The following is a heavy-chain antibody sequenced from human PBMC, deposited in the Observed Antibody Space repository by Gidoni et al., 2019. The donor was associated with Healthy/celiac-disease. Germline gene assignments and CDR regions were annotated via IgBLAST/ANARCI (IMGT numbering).Heavy chain of an antibody. CDR2: IYYSGST. V-gene: IGHV4-59*08. CDR3: ARHLDGSGFDY. Sequence: QVQLQASGPGLAKPSETLSLTCTVSGGSISSYYWSWIRQPPGKGLEWIGYIYYSGSTNYNPSLKSRVTISVDTSKNQFSLKLSSVTAADTAVYYCARHLDGSGFDYWGQGTLVTVSS. D-gene: IGHD3-10*01. CDR1: GGSISSYY. J-gene: IGHJ4*02.